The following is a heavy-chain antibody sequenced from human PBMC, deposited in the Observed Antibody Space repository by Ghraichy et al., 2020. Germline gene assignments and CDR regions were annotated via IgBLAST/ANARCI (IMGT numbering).Heavy chain of an antibody. J-gene: IGHJ6*02. Sequence: LPLTCAASGFTFSSYAMSWVRQAPGKGLEWVSAISGSGGSTYYADSVKGRFTISRDNSKNTLYLQMNSLRAEDTAVYYCAKGQLGTTYYGMDVWGQGTTVTVSS. CDR3: AKGQLGTTYYGMDV. CDR2: ISGSGGST. D-gene: IGHD7-27*01. CDR1: GFTFSSYA. V-gene: IGHV3-23*01.